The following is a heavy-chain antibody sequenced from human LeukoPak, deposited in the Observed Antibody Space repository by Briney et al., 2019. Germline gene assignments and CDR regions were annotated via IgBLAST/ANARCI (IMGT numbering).Heavy chain of an antibody. CDR3: ARDLFGVVSAVGMDV. CDR1: GGSINYYY. D-gene: IGHD3-3*01. J-gene: IGHJ6*02. Sequence: SETLSLTCTVSGGSINYYYWTWIRQPPGKGLEWIGYVYHSGSTNYNPSLKSRVSISIDTSRKQFSLKLSSVTAADTAVYYCARDLFGVVSAVGMDVWGHGTTVTVSS. V-gene: IGHV4-59*01. CDR2: VYHSGST.